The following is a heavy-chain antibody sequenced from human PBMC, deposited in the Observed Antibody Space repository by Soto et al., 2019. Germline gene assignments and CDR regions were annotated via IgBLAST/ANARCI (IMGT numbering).Heavy chain of an antibody. Sequence: SEALSLTCAVYSGSFSGYYWSWIRQPPGKGLEWIGEINHSGSTNYNPSLKSRVTISVDTSKNQFSLKLSSVTAADTAVYYCARNKNVDTAMALDYWGQGTLVT. CDR3: ARNKNVDTAMALDY. V-gene: IGHV4-34*01. J-gene: IGHJ4*02. D-gene: IGHD5-18*01. CDR1: SGSFSGYY. CDR2: INHSGST.